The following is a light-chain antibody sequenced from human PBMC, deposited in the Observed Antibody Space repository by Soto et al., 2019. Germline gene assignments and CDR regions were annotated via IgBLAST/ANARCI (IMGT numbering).Light chain of an antibody. CDR2: DAS. CDR3: QQYGGSPQT. CDR1: QNVNSNY. Sequence: EVMLTQSPGTLSLSPGERASLSCRASQNVNSNYLAWYQHKPGQAPRLLIYDASSRATGIPDRFGGSGSGTDFTLTISRLEPEDFAMYYCQQYGGSPQTFGRGTKVDIK. J-gene: IGKJ1*01. V-gene: IGKV3-20*01.